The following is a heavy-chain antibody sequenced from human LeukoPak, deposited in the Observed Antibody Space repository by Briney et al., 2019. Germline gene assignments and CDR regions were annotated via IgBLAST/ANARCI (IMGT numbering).Heavy chain of an antibody. CDR1: GYTFTGYY. J-gene: IGHJ4*02. D-gene: IGHD3-3*01. CDR3: ARVTGFLEWSFDY. V-gene: IGHV1-2*02. Sequence: ASVKVSCKASGYTFTGYYMHWVRQAPGQGLEWMGWNNPNSGGTNYAQKFQGRVTMTRDTSISTAYMELSRLRSDDTAVYYCARVTGFLEWSFDYWGQGTLVTVSS. CDR2: NNPNSGGT.